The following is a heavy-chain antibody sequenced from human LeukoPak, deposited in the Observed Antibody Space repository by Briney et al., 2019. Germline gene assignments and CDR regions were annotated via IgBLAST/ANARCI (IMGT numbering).Heavy chain of an antibody. V-gene: IGHV4-34*01. J-gene: IGHJ4*02. D-gene: IGHD1-26*01. Sequence: PSETLSLTCAVYGGSFSGYYWSWLRQPPGKGLEWIGEINHSGSTNYNPSLKSRVTISVDTSKNQFSLKLSSVTAADTAVYYCARDSGYGIVDYWGQGTLVTVSS. CDR2: INHSGST. CDR1: GGSFSGYY. CDR3: ARDSGYGIVDY.